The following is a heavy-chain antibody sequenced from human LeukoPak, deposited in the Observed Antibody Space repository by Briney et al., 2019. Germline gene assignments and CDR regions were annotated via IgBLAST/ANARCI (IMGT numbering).Heavy chain of an antibody. D-gene: IGHD2-2*01. V-gene: IGHV3-9*01. Sequence: PGGSLRLSCVASGFIFDDYAMHWVRQAPGKGLEWVSGISWNSGNIDYGDSVKGRFTISRDNAKNSLYLQMNSLRAEDTAVYYCAKDGEDIVVVPAAIRIDYYYYMDVWGKGTTVTVSS. CDR3: AKDGEDIVVVPAAIRIDYYYYMDV. CDR2: ISWNSGNI. J-gene: IGHJ6*03. CDR1: GFIFDDYA.